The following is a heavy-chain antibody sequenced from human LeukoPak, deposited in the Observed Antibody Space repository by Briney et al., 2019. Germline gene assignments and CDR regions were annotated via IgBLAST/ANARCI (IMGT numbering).Heavy chain of an antibody. D-gene: IGHD2/OR15-2a*01. CDR3: ANNRASLDY. Sequence: PGGSLRLSCAASGFTFSTYWMSWVRQAPGRGLEWVANINQDGSEKNCVDSVKGRFTISRDNAKNSLYLQMNSLRAEDTAVYYCANNRASLDYWGQGTLVTVSS. CDR1: GFTFSTYW. CDR2: INQDGSEK. J-gene: IGHJ4*02. V-gene: IGHV3-7*02.